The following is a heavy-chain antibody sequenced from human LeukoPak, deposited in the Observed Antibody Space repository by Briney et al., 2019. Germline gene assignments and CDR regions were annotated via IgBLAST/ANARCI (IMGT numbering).Heavy chain of an antibody. D-gene: IGHD6-19*01. CDR2: IDPSGGST. J-gene: IGHJ4*02. Sequence: ASVKVSGKAFGYTFPSYYIHWVRQAPGHALEWMGIIDPSGGSTTYAQKFQGRVTMTRDTSTSTVHMELSSLRSEDTAVYYCARDGAGPPRFDYWGQGTLVTVSS. CDR3: ARDGAGPPRFDY. CDR1: GYTFPSYY. V-gene: IGHV1-46*01.